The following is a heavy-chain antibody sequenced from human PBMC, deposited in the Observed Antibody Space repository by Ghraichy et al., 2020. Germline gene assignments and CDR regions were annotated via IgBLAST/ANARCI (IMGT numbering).Heavy chain of an antibody. CDR3: ARGRYSSGWYYWYFDL. Sequence: SETLSLTCAVYGGSFSGYYWSWIRQPPGKGLEWIGEINHSGSTNYNPSLKSRVTISVDTSKNQFSLKLSSVTAADTAVYYCARGRYSSGWYYWYFDLWGRDTLVTVSS. V-gene: IGHV4-34*01. J-gene: IGHJ2*01. CDR2: INHSGST. D-gene: IGHD6-19*01. CDR1: GGSFSGYY.